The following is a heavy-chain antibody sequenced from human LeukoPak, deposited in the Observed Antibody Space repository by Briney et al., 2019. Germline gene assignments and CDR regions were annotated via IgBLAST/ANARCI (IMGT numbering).Heavy chain of an antibody. D-gene: IGHD4-11*01. V-gene: IGHV4-34*01. J-gene: IGHJ6*03. CDR2: INHSGSI. Sequence: PAETLSLTCAVYGGSFSGYYWSWIRQPPGKGLEWIVEINHSGSINYNPSLKSRVTISVDTSKNQFSLKLSSVTAADTAVYYCASYDYTVYYMDVWGKGTTVTVSS. CDR3: ASYDYTVYYMDV. CDR1: GGSFSGYY.